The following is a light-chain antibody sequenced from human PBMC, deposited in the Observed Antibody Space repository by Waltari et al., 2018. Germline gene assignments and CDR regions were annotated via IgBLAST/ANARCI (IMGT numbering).Light chain of an antibody. CDR1: QAVGTTY. Sequence: CMRSQAVGTTYCAWYQQKPSQVPTLLIYGASSRATGIPDRFSGSGSGTDFSLTINSLEPEDFAVYYCQQYDNSPLTFGGGTKVEIK. CDR2: GAS. V-gene: IGKV3-20*01. J-gene: IGKJ4*01. CDR3: QQYDNSPLT.